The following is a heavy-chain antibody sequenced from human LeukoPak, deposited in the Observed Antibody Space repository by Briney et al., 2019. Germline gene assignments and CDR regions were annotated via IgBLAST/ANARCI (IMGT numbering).Heavy chain of an antibody. CDR2: TYYRSKWYN. D-gene: IGHD3-16*02. CDR3: ARGRRHTEYWYFDL. CDR1: EDSVSSNSAA. J-gene: IGHJ2*01. Sequence: SQTLSLTCAMSEDSVSSNSAAWNCIRQSPSRGLEWLGRTYYRSKWYNDYAVSVKSRITINPDTSKNQFSLQLNSVTPEDTDAYYCARGRRHTEYWYFDLWGRGTLVTVSS. V-gene: IGHV6-1*01.